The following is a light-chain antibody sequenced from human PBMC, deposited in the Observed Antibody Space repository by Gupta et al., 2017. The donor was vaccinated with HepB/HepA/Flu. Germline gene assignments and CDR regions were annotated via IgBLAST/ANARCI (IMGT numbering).Light chain of an antibody. Sequence: QLTQTPSSLSASVGDRVTITCRASQRISSYLNWFQQKPEGATKLLIYAASTLQSGVPSRFSGSGSGTDFTLTISRLQPEDFASYYCQQSDSTPFTFGRGTKVDIK. CDR3: QQSDSTPFT. CDR1: QRISSY. CDR2: AAS. V-gene: IGKV1-39*01. J-gene: IGKJ3*01.